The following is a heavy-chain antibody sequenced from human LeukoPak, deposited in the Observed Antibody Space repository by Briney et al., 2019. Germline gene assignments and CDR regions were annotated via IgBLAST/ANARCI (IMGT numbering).Heavy chain of an antibody. CDR1: GYTFSGYY. CDR2: FNPNSGGT. CDR3: ARGPAAVGIAVMNDY. D-gene: IGHD2-2*01. V-gene: IGHV1-2*02. Sequence: ASVKVSRKASGYTFSGYYMHWVRQAPGEGLEWVGWFNPNSGGTNYAQKFQGRATMTRDTSISTAYMELSRLRSDATAMYYCARGPAAVGIAVMNDYWAQGPLVTVSS. J-gene: IGHJ4*02.